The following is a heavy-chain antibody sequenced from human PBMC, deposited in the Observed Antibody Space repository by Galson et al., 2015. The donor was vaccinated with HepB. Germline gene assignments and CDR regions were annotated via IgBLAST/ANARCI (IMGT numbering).Heavy chain of an antibody. CDR1: GYTFTSYP. D-gene: IGHD3-10*01. CDR3: ARALWFGDPQGIDY. V-gene: IGHV7-4-1*02. J-gene: IGHJ4*02. Sequence: SVKVSCKASGYTFTSYPMNWVRQAPGQGLEWMGWSNTNSGKATYAQGFTGRFVFSLDTSVSTAYLQISGLKAEDTALYCCARALWFGDPQGIDYWGQGSLVTVSS. CDR2: SNTNSGKA.